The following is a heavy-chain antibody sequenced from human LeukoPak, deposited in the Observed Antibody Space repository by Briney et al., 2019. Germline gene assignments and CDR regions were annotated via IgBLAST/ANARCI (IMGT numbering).Heavy chain of an antibody. V-gene: IGHV1-2*02. CDR1: GYTFTGYY. J-gene: IGHJ5*02. D-gene: IGHD5-18*01. Sequence: GASVKVSCKASGYTFTGYYMHWVRQAPGQGLEWMGWINPNSGGTSYAQKFQGRVTMTRDTSISTAYMELSRLRSDDTAVYYCARDGYSYGSENWFDPWGQGTLVTVSS. CDR3: ARDGYSYGSENWFDP. CDR2: INPNSGGT.